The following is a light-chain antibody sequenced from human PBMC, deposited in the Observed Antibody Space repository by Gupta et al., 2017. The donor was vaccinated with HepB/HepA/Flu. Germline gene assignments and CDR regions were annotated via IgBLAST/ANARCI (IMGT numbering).Light chain of an antibody. J-gene: IGLJ1*01. V-gene: IGLV1-40*01. CDR1: SSNIGAGYD. CDR3: QSYDSSLSGYV. Sequence: SVLTQPPSVSGAPGTRVTISCPGSSSNIGAGYDVHWYQQLPGTAPKLLIYGNSNRPSGVPDRFSGSKSGTSASLAITGLQAEDEADYYCQSYDSSLSGYVFGTGTKVTVL. CDR2: GNS.